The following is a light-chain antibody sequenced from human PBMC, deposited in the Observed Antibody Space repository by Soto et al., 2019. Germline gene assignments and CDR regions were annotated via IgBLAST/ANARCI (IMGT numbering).Light chain of an antibody. V-gene: IGKV3-11*01. J-gene: IGKJ2*01. CDR1: QSVSSY. Sequence: EFVLTQSPATLSLSPGERATLSSRASQSVSSYFAWYQQKPGQAPRLLIYDASNRATGILARFSGSGSGTDFTLAIGSLEPEDVAVYYCQHRCNSPMYTFGLGTKLQI. CDR2: DAS. CDR3: QHRCNSPMYT.